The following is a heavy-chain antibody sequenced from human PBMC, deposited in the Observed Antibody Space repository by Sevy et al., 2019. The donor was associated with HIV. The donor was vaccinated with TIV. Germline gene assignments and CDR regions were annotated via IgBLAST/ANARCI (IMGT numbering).Heavy chain of an antibody. CDR3: ARSDIVLVPAAMMGGFDY. J-gene: IGHJ4*02. Sequence: GGFLRLSCAASGFTFSSYAMHWVRQAPGKGLEWVAVISYDGSNKYYADSVKGRFTISRDNSKNTLYLQMNSLRAEDTAVYYCARSDIVLVPAAMMGGFDYWGQGTLVTVSS. CDR2: ISYDGSNK. V-gene: IGHV3-30-3*01. CDR1: GFTFSSYA. D-gene: IGHD2-2*01.